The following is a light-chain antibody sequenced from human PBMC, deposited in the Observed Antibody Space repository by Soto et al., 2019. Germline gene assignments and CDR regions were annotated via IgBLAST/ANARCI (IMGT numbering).Light chain of an antibody. V-gene: IGKV4-1*01. Sequence: DIVITHSPDSLAVSIGERATLKFKSSQRVLYSSNNKNYLAWYQQKPGQPPKLLIYWASTRESGVPDRFSGSGSGTDFTLTISSLQAEDVAVYYCQQYYSTLITFGQGTRLEIK. J-gene: IGKJ5*01. CDR3: QQYYSTLIT. CDR1: QRVLYSSNNKNY. CDR2: WAS.